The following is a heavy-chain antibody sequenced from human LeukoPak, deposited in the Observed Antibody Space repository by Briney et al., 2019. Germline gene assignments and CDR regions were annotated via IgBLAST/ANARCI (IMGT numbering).Heavy chain of an antibody. D-gene: IGHD3-10*01. J-gene: IGHJ6*03. Sequence: GASVKVSCKASGYTFTSYGISWVRQAPGQGLEWMGGSIPIFGSTTYAQRFQGRVTITADKSTSTAYMELSSLRSEDTAVYYCARGVTLVRGLTPNDYSYSYIDVWGKGTTVTVSS. CDR3: ARGVTLVRGLTPNDYSYSYIDV. CDR2: SIPIFGST. V-gene: IGHV1-69*06. CDR1: GYTFTSYG.